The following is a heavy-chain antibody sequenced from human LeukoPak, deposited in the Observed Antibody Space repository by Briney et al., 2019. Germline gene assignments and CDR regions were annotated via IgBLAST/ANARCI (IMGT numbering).Heavy chain of an antibody. CDR2: FAPEVGEQ. D-gene: IGHD4-17*01. CDR1: GYTLTELS. Sequence: PSVKVSCKVSGYTLTELSMAWVGQAPGKGLEWMGGFAPEVGEQIYAQKFQGRATMTADTSTDTAYMELSSLRSEGTAVYYCASRSVVDGDYVPFDCWGQGTLVTASS. CDR3: ASRSVVDGDYVPFDC. V-gene: IGHV1-24*01. J-gene: IGHJ4*02.